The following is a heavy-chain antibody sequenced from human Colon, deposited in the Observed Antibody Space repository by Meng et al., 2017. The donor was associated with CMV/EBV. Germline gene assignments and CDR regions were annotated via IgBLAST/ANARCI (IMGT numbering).Heavy chain of an antibody. J-gene: IGHJ4*02. D-gene: IGHD2-2*01. Sequence: SCKTSGYTFATPWIGWVRQLPGKALEWMGMIHCGDSRTIYSPLFQGQVTISADKSLNTAYLQWNSLQASDTAMYYCARHYDASWFGYWGQGTLVTVSS. V-gene: IGHV5-51*01. CDR2: IHCGDSRT. CDR1: GYTFATPW. CDR3: ARHYDASWFGY.